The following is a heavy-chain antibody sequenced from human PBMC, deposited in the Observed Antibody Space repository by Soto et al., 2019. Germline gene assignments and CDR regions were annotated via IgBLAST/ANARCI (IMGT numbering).Heavy chain of an antibody. V-gene: IGHV4-4*07. CDR1: GAYITTYY. D-gene: IGHD3-10*01. CDR3: ASLGRNYYNGMDV. CDR2: ISPSGDS. J-gene: IGHJ6*02. Sequence: KSSETLSLTCAVSGAYITTYYWTWIRQPAGKGLEWIGRISPSGDSTYNPSLQSRLSMSVDTFKNHLSLTLTSVTAADTAVYYCASLGRNYYNGMDVWGPGTTVTVSS.